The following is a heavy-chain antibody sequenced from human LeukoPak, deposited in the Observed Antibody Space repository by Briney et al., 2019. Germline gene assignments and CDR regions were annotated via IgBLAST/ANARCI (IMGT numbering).Heavy chain of an antibody. J-gene: IGHJ4*02. V-gene: IGHV3-21*01. CDR2: ISSSSSYI. Sequence: GGSLRLSCAASGFTFSSYSMNWVRQAPGKGLEWVSPISSSSSYIYYADSVKGRFTISRDNAKNSLYLQMNSLRAEDTAVYYCARHNDIAAAGIHWGQGTLVTVSS. CDR3: ARHNDIAAAGIH. CDR1: GFTFSSYS. D-gene: IGHD6-13*01.